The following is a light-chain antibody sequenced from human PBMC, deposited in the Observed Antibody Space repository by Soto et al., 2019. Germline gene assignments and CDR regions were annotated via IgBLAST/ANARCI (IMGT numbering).Light chain of an antibody. J-gene: IGKJ4*01. CDR1: QSVSSSY. CDR3: QQYGSSPRRLT. Sequence: EIVLTQSPGTLSLSPGERATLSCRASQSVSSSYLAWYQQKPGQAPRLLIYGASSRATGIPDRFSGSGSGTDFTLTISRLEPEDFAAYYCQQYGSSPRRLTF. CDR2: GAS. V-gene: IGKV3-20*01.